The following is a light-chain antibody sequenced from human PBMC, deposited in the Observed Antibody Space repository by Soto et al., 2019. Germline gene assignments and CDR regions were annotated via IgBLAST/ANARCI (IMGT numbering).Light chain of an antibody. J-gene: IGKJ5*01. Sequence: EVVLTQSPATLSLSPGERATLSCRASQSISSFLAWYQQKPGQVPRLLIYDTSNRATGIPARFSGSGSGTDFTLSISRLAPEDFAVYYCQHRSNWPPAFGQGTRLEIK. CDR1: QSISSF. CDR2: DTS. CDR3: QHRSNWPPA. V-gene: IGKV3-11*01.